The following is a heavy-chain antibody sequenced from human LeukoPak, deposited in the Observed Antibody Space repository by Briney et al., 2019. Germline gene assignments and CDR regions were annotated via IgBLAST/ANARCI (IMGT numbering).Heavy chain of an antibody. V-gene: IGHV3-15*01. J-gene: IGHJ4*02. D-gene: IGHD2-2*01. CDR2: IKSKTDGGTT. CDR3: TTDLYCSSTSCFPT. Sequence: SGGSLRLSCAASGFTFSNAWMSWVRQAPGKGLEWVGRIKSKTDGGTTDYAAPVKGRFTISRDDSKNTLYLQMNSLKTEDTAVYYCTTDLYCSSTSCFPTWGQGTLVTVSS. CDR1: GFTFSNAW.